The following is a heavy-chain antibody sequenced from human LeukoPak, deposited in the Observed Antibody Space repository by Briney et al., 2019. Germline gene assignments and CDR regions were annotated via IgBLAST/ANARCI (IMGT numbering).Heavy chain of an antibody. Sequence: ASVKVSCKVSGYTLTELSMHWVRQAPGKGLEWMGGFDPEDGETIYAQKFPGRVTMTEDTSTDTAYMELSSLRSEDTAVYYCATIEPYLESDDAFDIWGQGTMVTVSS. J-gene: IGHJ3*02. CDR1: GYTLTELS. CDR3: ATIEPYLESDDAFDI. CDR2: FDPEDGET. D-gene: IGHD3-3*01. V-gene: IGHV1-24*01.